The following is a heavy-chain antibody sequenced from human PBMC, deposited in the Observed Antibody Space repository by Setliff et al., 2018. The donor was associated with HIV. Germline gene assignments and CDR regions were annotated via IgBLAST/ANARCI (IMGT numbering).Heavy chain of an antibody. J-gene: IGHJ6*03. V-gene: IGHV3-74*01. CDR3: ARDRGDYYYYMDV. CDR1: GFSFSSYW. Sequence: PGGSLRLSCAASGFSFSSYWMYWVRQAPGKGLVWVSRINSDGSVTNYADSVKGRFTISRDNAKNSLYLQMDRLRVEDTAIYYCARDRGDYYYYMDVWGKGTTVTVSS. CDR2: INSDGSVT.